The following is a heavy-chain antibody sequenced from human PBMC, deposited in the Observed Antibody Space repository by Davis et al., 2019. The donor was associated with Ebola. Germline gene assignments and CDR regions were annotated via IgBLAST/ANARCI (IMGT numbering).Heavy chain of an antibody. CDR1: GGTFSSYA. D-gene: IGHD3-10*01. CDR3: ARGGTYYRVNFDY. Sequence: ASVKVSCKASGGTFSSYAITWVRQAPGQGLEWMGWINPYNGDTQYAQDMEGRVIMTADTSTNTGYLELRSLRSDDTAVYFCARGGTYYRVNFDYWGQGTQVIVSS. CDR2: INPYNGDT. V-gene: IGHV1-18*01. J-gene: IGHJ4*02.